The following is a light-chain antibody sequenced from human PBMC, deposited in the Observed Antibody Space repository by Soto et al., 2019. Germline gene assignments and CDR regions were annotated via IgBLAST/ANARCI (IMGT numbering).Light chain of an antibody. CDR1: SSNIGAGYD. V-gene: IGLV1-40*01. J-gene: IGLJ1*01. CDR2: GTT. CDR3: HSYDSSLSASV. Sequence: QSVLTQTPSVSGAPGQRVTISCTGRSSNIGAGYDVHWYQHLPGTAPKLLTYGTTNRPSGVPDRFSGSKSGISASLAITGLQAEDEADYYCHSYDSSLSASVFGAGTKLTVL.